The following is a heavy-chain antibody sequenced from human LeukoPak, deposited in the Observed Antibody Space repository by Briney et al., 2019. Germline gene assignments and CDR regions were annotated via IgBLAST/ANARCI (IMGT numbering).Heavy chain of an antibody. D-gene: IGHD3-10*01. CDR3: ARGFGDWGLSWFDP. V-gene: IGHV4-61*01. CDR2: IYYSGSA. J-gene: IGHJ5*02. Sequence: SETLSLTCTVSGXSVGSGSYYWSWIRQPPGRGLEWIGYIYYSGSAKYNPSLKSRVTISVDTSKNQFSLKLTSVTAADTAVYYCARGFGDWGLSWFDPWGQGTLVTVSS. CDR1: GXSVGSGSYY.